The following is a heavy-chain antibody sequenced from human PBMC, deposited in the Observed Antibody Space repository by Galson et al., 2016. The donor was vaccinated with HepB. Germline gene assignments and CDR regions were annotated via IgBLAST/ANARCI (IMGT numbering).Heavy chain of an antibody. Sequence: SLRLSCAASGFIFGDYAMSWVRQSPGKGLEWVSGLTWNGGIIGYADSVKGRFTISRGNARNFLFLQMNNLRSEDTALYYCAKGIGSGWSDYWGPGTLVSVSS. CDR2: LTWNGGII. D-gene: IGHD6-19*01. CDR1: GFIFGDYA. V-gene: IGHV3-9*01. J-gene: IGHJ4*02. CDR3: AKGIGSGWSDY.